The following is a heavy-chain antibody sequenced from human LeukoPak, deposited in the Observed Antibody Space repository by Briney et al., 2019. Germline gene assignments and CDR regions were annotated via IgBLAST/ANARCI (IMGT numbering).Heavy chain of an antibody. J-gene: IGHJ6*02. CDR2: ISAYNGNT. CDR3: ARGVYNWKDREAGYYYGMDV. D-gene: IGHD1-1*01. CDR1: GYTFTSYG. Sequence: ASVKVSCKASGYTFTSYGISWVRQAPGQGLEWMGWISAYNGNTNYAQKLQGRVTMTTDTSTSTAYMELRSLRSDDTAVYYCARGVYNWKDREAGYYYGMDVWGQGTTVTVSS. V-gene: IGHV1-18*01.